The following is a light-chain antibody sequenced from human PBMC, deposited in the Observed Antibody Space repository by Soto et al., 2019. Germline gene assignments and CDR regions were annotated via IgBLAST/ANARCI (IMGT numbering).Light chain of an antibody. CDR3: SSFTTSVTYV. V-gene: IGLV2-14*01. J-gene: IGLJ1*01. CDR2: DVS. CDR1: SSDVGGHNS. Sequence: QSALTRPASVSGSPGQSITISCTGTSSDVGGHNSVSWYRQDPGKAPKLMIYDVSNRPSGVSDRFSGSKSGNTASLTISGLQIEDEADYYCSSFTTSVTYVFGTGTKVIV.